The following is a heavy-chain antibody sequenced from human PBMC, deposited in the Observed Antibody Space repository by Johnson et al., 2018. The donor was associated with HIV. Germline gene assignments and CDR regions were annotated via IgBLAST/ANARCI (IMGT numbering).Heavy chain of an antibody. Sequence: QVQLVESGGGVVQPGRSLRLSCAASGFTFSSYGMHWVRQAPGKGLEWVAVISYDGSNKYYADSVKGRFTISGDNSKHTLYLQMNSLRAEDTAVYYCARGPRHTYHYDSSGYSGAFDIWGQGTMVTVSS. V-gene: IGHV3-30*03. D-gene: IGHD3-22*01. CDR3: ARGPRHTYHYDSSGYSGAFDI. J-gene: IGHJ3*02. CDR2: ISYDGSNK. CDR1: GFTFSSYG.